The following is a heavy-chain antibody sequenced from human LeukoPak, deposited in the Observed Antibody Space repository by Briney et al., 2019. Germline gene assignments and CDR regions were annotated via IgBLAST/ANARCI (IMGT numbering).Heavy chain of an antibody. J-gene: IGHJ4*02. D-gene: IGHD6-19*01. CDR2: IKQDGSEK. V-gene: IGHV3-7*03. CDR1: GFTFSSYW. Sequence: PGGSLRLSCAASGFTFSSYWMSWVRQAPGKGLEWVANIKQDGSEKYYVDSVKGRFTISRDNAKNSLYLQMNSLRAEDTAVYYCAKGIASSGGWYYFDYWGQGILVTVSS. CDR3: AKGIASSGGWYYFDY.